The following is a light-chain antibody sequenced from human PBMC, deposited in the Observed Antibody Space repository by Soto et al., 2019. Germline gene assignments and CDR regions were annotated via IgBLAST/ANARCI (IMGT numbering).Light chain of an antibody. CDR3: QQYLDWPRT. CDR1: QSVGSD. J-gene: IGKJ1*01. CDR2: GAS. V-gene: IGKV3-15*01. Sequence: DIVMTQSPDSLAVSLGERATINCKSSQSVGSDLVWYRQKPGQAPRLLIYGASNRATGVPDRFSGSGSGTVFTLTISSLRSDDFAVYYCQQYLDWPRTFGQGTKVDIK.